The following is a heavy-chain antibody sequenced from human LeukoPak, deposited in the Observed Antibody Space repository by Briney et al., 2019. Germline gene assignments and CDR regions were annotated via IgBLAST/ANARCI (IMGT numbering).Heavy chain of an antibody. J-gene: IGHJ4*02. CDR3: AKEVLMYYDSSGYYDY. D-gene: IGHD3-22*01. CDR1: GFTFSSYG. Sequence: PGRSLRLFCAASGFTFSSYGMHWVRQAPGKGLEWVAVISYDGSNKYYADSVKGRFTISRDNSKNTLYLQMNSLRAEDTAVYYCAKEVLMYYDSSGYYDYWGQGTLVTVSS. CDR2: ISYDGSNK. V-gene: IGHV3-30*18.